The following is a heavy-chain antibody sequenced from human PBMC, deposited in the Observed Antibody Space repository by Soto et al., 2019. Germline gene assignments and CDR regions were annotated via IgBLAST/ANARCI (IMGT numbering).Heavy chain of an antibody. D-gene: IGHD3-22*01. CDR2: IYYSGST. Sequence: SETLSLTCTVSGGSISSGGYYWSWIRQHPGKGLEWIGYIYYSGSTYYNPSLKSRVTISVDTSKNQFSLKLSSVTAADTAVYYCARGTNYYDSSGAIDYWGQGTLVTVSS. V-gene: IGHV4-31*03. J-gene: IGHJ4*02. CDR1: GGSISSGGYY. CDR3: ARGTNYYDSSGAIDY.